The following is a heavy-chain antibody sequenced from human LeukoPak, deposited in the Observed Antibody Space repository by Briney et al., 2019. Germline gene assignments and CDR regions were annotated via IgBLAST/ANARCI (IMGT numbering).Heavy chain of an antibody. Sequence: SETLTLTCTVSGGSISSYYWSWIRQPPGKGLEWIGYIYYSGSTNYNPSLKSRVTISVDTSKNQFSLKLSSVTAADTAVYYCARVLLSNYDFWSGYSNWFDPWGQGTLVTVSS. CDR2: IYYSGST. CDR3: ARVLLSNYDFWSGYSNWFDP. V-gene: IGHV4-59*01. J-gene: IGHJ5*02. D-gene: IGHD3-3*01. CDR1: GGSISSYY.